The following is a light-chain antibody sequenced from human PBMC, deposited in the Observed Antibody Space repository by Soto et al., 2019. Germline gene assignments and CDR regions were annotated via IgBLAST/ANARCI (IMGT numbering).Light chain of an antibody. V-gene: IGKV3-20*01. CDR3: QNDDSSLT. J-gene: IGKJ1*01. CDR2: GAS. Sequence: EIVLTQSPGSLSLSPGERATLSCRASQSVSRCYIAWYQQKPGQPPRLLICGASGRATGISERFSGSGSGTDFILIISRLEPEDFAFYYCQNDDSSLTFGQGTKVEI. CDR1: QSVSRCY.